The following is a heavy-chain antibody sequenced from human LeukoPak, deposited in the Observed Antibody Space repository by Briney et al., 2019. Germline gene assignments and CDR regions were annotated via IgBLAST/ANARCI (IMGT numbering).Heavy chain of an antibody. J-gene: IGHJ3*02. V-gene: IGHV1-2*02. CDR1: GYTFTGYY. Sequence: ASVKVSCKASGYTFTGYYMHWVRQAPGQGLEWMGWINPNSGGTNYAQKFQGRVTMTRDTSISTAYMELSRLRSDDTAVYYCARDLSELGLNDAFDIWGQGTMVTVSS. CDR3: ARDLSELGLNDAFDI. CDR2: INPNSGGT. D-gene: IGHD7-27*01.